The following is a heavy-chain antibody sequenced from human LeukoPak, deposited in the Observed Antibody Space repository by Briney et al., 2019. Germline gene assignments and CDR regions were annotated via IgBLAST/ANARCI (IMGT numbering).Heavy chain of an antibody. CDR3: ARVSDSFGDY. Sequence: GGSLRLSCAASGFTFSSYAMSWVRQAPGKGLEWVSGISGSGGSTYHADSVKGRFTISRDNAKNSLYLQMNSLRVEDTAVYYCARVSDSFGDYWGQGTLVTVSS. J-gene: IGHJ4*02. CDR1: GFTFSSYA. V-gene: IGHV3-23*01. D-gene: IGHD3-16*01. CDR2: ISGSGGST.